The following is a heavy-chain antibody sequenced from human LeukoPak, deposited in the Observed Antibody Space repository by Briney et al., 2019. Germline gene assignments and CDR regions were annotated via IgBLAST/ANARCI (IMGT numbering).Heavy chain of an antibody. V-gene: IGHV1-2*04. CDR2: INPNSGGT. CDR1: GGTFSSYA. Sequence: ASVKVSCKASGGTFSSYAISWVRQAPGQGLEWMGWINPNSGGTNYAQKFQGWVTMTRDTSISTAYMELSRLRSDDTAVYYCARDLDYYGSGGSYFDYWGQGTLVTVSS. CDR3: ARDLDYYGSGGSYFDY. D-gene: IGHD3-10*01. J-gene: IGHJ4*02.